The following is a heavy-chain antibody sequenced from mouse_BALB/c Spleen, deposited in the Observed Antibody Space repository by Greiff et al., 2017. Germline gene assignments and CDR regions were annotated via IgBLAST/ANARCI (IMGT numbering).Heavy chain of an antibody. J-gene: IGHJ4*01. CDR3: AREEGTRLGY. V-gene: IGHV5-6-3*01. CDR1: GFTFSSYG. D-gene: IGHD2-13*01. CDR2: INSNGGST. Sequence: EVKLMESGGGLVQPGGSLKLSCAASGFTFSSYGMSWVRQTPDKRLELVATINSNGGSTYYPDSVKGRFTISRDNAKNTLYLQMSSLKSEDTAMYYCAREEGTRLGYWGQGTSVTVSS.